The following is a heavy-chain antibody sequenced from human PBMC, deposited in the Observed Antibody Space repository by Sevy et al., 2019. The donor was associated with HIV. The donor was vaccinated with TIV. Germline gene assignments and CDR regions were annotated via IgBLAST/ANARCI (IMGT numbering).Heavy chain of an antibody. J-gene: IGHJ1*01. CDR1: GFTFTLYS. CDR2: VSFDGSNK. CDR3: ALERLSSDVAEYFQN. Sequence: GGSLRLSCAASGFTFTLYSMHWVRQAPVKGLEWVATVSFDGSNKDYADSVKGRFTISRDNSQNSLYLQMNSLRTEDTAVYYCALERLSSDVAEYFQNWGQGTLVTVSS. D-gene: IGHD1-1*01. V-gene: IGHV3-30-3*01.